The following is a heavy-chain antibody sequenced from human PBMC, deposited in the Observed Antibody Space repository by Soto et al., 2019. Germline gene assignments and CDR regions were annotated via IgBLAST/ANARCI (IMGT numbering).Heavy chain of an antibody. J-gene: IGHJ4*02. V-gene: IGHV3-23*01. D-gene: IGHD3-16*02. Sequence: GGSLRLSCTASGFTFHNYAMSWVRQAPGKGLEWVSTINGPGDDTYYADSVKGRFTISRDNSKNTVDLQMTSLRAEDTATYYCAKTATYDYVWGDYRYFFDHWGQGTVVTVSS. CDR2: INGPGDDT. CDR1: GFTFHNYA. CDR3: AKTATYDYVWGDYRYFFDH.